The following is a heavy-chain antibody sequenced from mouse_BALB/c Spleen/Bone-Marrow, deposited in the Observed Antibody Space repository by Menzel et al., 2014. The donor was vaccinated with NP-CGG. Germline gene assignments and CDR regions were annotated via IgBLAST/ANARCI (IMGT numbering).Heavy chain of an antibody. Sequence: VKVVESGPELVKSGASVRISCKASGYTFTSYYIHWVKQRPGQGLEWIGWIYPGNVNTKYNEKFKGKATLTADKSSSTAYMQLSSLTSEDSAVYFCARGGWLRDALDYWGQGTSVTVSS. J-gene: IGHJ4*01. V-gene: IGHV1S56*01. CDR2: IYPGNVNT. CDR3: ARGGWLRDALDY. CDR1: GYTFTSYY. D-gene: IGHD2-2*01.